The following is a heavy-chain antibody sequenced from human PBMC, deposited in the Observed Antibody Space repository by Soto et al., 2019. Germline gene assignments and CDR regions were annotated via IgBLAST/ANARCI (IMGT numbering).Heavy chain of an antibody. CDR2: INHSGTT. J-gene: IGHJ5*02. CDR1: GGSFSGYY. D-gene: IGHD3-10*01. Sequence: WETLSLTCAVYGGSFSGYYWSWIRKPPGKGLEWIGEINHSGTTNYNPSLKSRVTISVDTSKNQFSLKLSSVTAADTAVYYCARSHMYYYGSGSLYWFDPWGQGTLVTVSS. V-gene: IGHV4-34*01. CDR3: ARSHMYYYGSGSLYWFDP.